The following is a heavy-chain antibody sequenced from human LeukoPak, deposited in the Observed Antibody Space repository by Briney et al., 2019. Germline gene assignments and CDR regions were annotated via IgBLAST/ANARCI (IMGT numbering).Heavy chain of an antibody. Sequence: SETLSLTCAVYGGSFSDNSWNWIRQPPGKWLEWIGDINYSGSANYNPSLKSGVTISVDTSKSQFSLKLTSVTAADTAVYYCARGKWFDPWGQGTPVTVSS. CDR3: ARGKWFDP. CDR2: INYSGSA. V-gene: IGHV4-34*01. CDR1: GGSFSDNS. J-gene: IGHJ5*02.